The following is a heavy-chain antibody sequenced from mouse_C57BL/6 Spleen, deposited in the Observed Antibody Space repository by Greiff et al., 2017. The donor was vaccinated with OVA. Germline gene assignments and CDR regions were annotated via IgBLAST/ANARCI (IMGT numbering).Heavy chain of an antibody. CDR2: IHPNSGST. CDR1: GYTFTSYW. D-gene: IGHD2-4*01. Sequence: QVQLKQPGAELVKPGASVKLSCKASGYTFTSYWMHWVKQRPGQGLEWIGMIHPNSGSTNYNEKFKSKAKLTVDKSSSTAYMQLSSLTSEDSAVYYCARSYYYYDRFDDWGQGTTLTVSS. J-gene: IGHJ2*01. CDR3: ARSYYYYDRFDD. V-gene: IGHV1-64*01.